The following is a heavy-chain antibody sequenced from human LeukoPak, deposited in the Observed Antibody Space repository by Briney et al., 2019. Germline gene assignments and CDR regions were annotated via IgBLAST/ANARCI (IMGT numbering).Heavy chain of an antibody. CDR2: IGISSGNT. V-gene: IGHV3-48*04. CDR3: ARDHNYAFDN. CDR1: GFTFYRHA. Sequence: GGSLRLSCTASGFTFYRHAIHWVRQAPGKGLEWISYIGISSGNTKYADSVKGRFTISGDNAKKSLYLQMNSLRVEDTAVYYCARDHNYAFDNWGQGTLVTVSS. J-gene: IGHJ4*02. D-gene: IGHD1-1*01.